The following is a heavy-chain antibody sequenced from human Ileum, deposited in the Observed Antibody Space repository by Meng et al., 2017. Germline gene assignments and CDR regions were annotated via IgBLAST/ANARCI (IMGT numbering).Heavy chain of an antibody. CDR2: IHYTGST. J-gene: IGHJ4*02. D-gene: IGHD2-2*01. V-gene: IGHV4-31*03. CDR3: ARGVSAAGLFDN. Sequence: QVQLQESGPGLVKGSQSPALTCTVSGGSIGSAAYYWTWIRQHPAKGLEWIGYIHYTGSTSYNPSLESRTSTSIDTSNNQFSLKVTSVTAADTAVYYCARGVSAAGLFDNWGPGTLVTVSS. CDR1: GGSIGSAAYY.